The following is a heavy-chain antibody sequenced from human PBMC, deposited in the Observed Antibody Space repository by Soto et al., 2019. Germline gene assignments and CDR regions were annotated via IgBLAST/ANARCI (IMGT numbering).Heavy chain of an antibody. CDR1: GYTFTSYD. J-gene: IGHJ6*03. Sequence: ASVKVSCKASGYTFTSYDINWVRQATGQGLEWMGWMNPNSGNTGYAQKFQGRVTMTRNTSISTAYMELGSLRSEDTAVYYCARLIWSGYYPYYYYYYMDVWGKGTTVTVSS. CDR3: ARLIWSGYYPYYYYYYMDV. D-gene: IGHD3-3*01. CDR2: MNPNSGNT. V-gene: IGHV1-8*01.